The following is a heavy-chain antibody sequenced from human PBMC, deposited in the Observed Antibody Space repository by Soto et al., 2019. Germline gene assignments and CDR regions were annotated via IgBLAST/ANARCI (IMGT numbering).Heavy chain of an antibody. V-gene: IGHV3-53*01. CDR2: IYSGGST. J-gene: IGHJ4*02. CDR3: APAPPWELLPFDY. CDR1: GFTVSSNY. D-gene: IGHD1-26*01. Sequence: GGSLKLSCAASGFTVSSNYMSWLRQAPGKGLEWVSCIYSGGSTYYAYSVTGRFTISSDNSKNTLYLQMNSLRAEDTAVYYCAPAPPWELLPFDYWGQGTLVTVSS.